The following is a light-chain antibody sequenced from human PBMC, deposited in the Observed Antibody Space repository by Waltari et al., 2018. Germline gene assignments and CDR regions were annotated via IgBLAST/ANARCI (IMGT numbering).Light chain of an antibody. CDR3: QQHYSTRIT. J-gene: IGKJ5*01. CDR1: HSINTY. Sequence: DIQMTQSPSSLSASVGDRVTITCRASHSINTYLNWYQQKPGKAPKLLIYAASSLQSGLPSRFSGSGSGTDFTLTISSLQPEDFATYYCQQHYSTRITFGQGTRLEIK. CDR2: AAS. V-gene: IGKV1-39*01.